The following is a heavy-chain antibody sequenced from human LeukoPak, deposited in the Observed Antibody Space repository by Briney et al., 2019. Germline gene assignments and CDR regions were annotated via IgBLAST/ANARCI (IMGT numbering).Heavy chain of an antibody. CDR1: GGSISSGGYY. Sequence: PSETLSLTCTVSGGSISSGGYYWSWIRQHPGKGLEWIGYIYYSGSTNYNPSLKSRVTISVDTSKNQFSLKLSSVTAADTAVYYCARGGEEGGYSYGNDHWGQGTLVTVSS. D-gene: IGHD5-18*01. CDR3: ARGGEEGGYSYGNDH. J-gene: IGHJ5*02. CDR2: IYYSGST. V-gene: IGHV4-61*08.